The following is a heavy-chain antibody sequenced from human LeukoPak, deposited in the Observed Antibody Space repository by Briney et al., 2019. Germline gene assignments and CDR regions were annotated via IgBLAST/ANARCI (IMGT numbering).Heavy chain of an antibody. CDR3: ARQNTPHGNFDY. D-gene: IGHD1-26*01. Sequence: GGSLRLSCAASGFTFSNYDMHWVRQATGKGLEWVSAIGVAANTFYSGSVKGHFTISRENAKNSLYLLMTSLRAEDTAMYYCARQNTPHGNFDYWGQGTLVTVSS. J-gene: IGHJ4*02. CDR1: GFTFSNYD. CDR2: IGVAANT. V-gene: IGHV3-13*01.